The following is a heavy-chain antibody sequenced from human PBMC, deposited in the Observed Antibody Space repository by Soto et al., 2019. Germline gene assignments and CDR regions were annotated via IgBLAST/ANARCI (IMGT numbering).Heavy chain of an antibody. CDR3: ARENTTIDY. V-gene: IGHV6-1*01. Sequence: SQTLSLTCVISGDSVSSNSAAWNWIRQSPSGGLEWLGRTYYRSKWYNDYALSVKSRITINPDTSKNQFSLQLNSVTPEDTAVHYCARENTTIDYWGQGTLVTVSS. CDR2: TYYRSKWYN. D-gene: IGHD5-18*01. CDR1: GDSVSSNSAA. J-gene: IGHJ4*02.